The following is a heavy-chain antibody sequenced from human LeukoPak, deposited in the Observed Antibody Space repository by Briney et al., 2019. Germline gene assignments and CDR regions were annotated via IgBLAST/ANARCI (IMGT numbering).Heavy chain of an antibody. J-gene: IGHJ4*02. CDR2: ISGSGGST. V-gene: IGHV3-23*01. D-gene: IGHD3-3*01. CDR1: GFTFSSYA. Sequence: PGGSLRLSCAASGFTFSSYAMSWVRQAPGKGLEWVSAISGSGGSTYYADSVKGRFTISRDNSKNTLYLQMNSLRAEDTAVYYCAKDSYYDFWSGYDYWGQGTLVTVSS. CDR3: AKDSYYDFWSGYDY.